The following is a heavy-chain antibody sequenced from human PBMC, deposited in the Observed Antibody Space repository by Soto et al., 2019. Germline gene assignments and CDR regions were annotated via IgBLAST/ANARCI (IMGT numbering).Heavy chain of an antibody. CDR3: AKDQASGQGSFDS. Sequence: PGGSLRLCCAASGFTFNIYGMHWVRQAPDKGLEWVALISYDGSNQYYADSVKGRFTISRDNSKNTLFLQMNSLRADDTAVYYCAKDQASGQGSFDSWGQGTLVTVSS. CDR1: GFTFNIYG. CDR2: ISYDGSNQ. V-gene: IGHV3-30*18. J-gene: IGHJ4*02.